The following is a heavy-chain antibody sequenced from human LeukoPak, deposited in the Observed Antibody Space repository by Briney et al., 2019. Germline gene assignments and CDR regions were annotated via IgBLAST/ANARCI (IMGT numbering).Heavy chain of an antibody. CDR3: ARGGEGFWSGFDAFDI. D-gene: IGHD3-3*01. J-gene: IGHJ3*02. CDR2: MNPNSGNT. CDR1: GYTFTSYD. Sequence: ASVTVSCKASGYTFTSYDINWVRQATGQGLEWMGWMNPNSGNTGYAQKFQGRVTITRNTSISTAYMELSSLRSEDTAVYYCARGGEGFWSGFDAFDIWGQGTMVTVSS. V-gene: IGHV1-8*03.